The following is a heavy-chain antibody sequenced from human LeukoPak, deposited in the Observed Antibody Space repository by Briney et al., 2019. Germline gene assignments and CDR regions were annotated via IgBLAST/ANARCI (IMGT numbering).Heavy chain of an antibody. CDR1: GYTFTAYY. V-gene: IGHV1-2*02. J-gene: IGHJ4*02. D-gene: IGHD2-15*01. CDR3: ARGDIYWDY. Sequence: ASVKVSCKASGYTFTAYYVHWVRQAPGQGPEWMGWIHPNSGGTKYAQNFQGRVTMTRDTSITTAYMELSSLRSDDTAVYHCARGDIYWDYWGQGTQVTVSS. CDR2: IHPNSGGT.